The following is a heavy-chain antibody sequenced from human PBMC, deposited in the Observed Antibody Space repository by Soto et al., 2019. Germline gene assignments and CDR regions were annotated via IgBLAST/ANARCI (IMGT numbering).Heavy chain of an antibody. CDR2: IKSKTDGGTT. CDR1: GFTFSNAW. V-gene: IGHV3-15*01. D-gene: IGHD6-13*01. J-gene: IGHJ4*02. CDR3: TTVDSSSWYVDY. Sequence: GWSLRLSCAASGFTFSNAWMSWVRQAPGKGLEWVGRIKSKTDGGTTDYAAPVKGRFTISRDDSKNTLYLQMNSLKTEDTAVYYCTTVDSSSWYVDYWGQGTLVTVSS.